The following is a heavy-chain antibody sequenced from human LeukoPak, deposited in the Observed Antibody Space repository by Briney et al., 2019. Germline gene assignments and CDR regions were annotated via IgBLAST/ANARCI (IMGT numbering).Heavy chain of an antibody. CDR2: TYYRSKWYN. CDR1: GDSVSSNSAA. CDR3: ARGRIVSRDGYNWAPYFDY. D-gene: IGHD5-24*01. Sequence: SQTLSLTCAISGDSVSSNSAAWNWIRQSPSRGLEWPGRTYYRSKWYNDYAVSVKSRITINPDTSKNQFSLQLNSVTPEDTAVYYCARGRIVSRDGYNWAPYFDYWGQGTLVTVSS. V-gene: IGHV6-1*01. J-gene: IGHJ4*02.